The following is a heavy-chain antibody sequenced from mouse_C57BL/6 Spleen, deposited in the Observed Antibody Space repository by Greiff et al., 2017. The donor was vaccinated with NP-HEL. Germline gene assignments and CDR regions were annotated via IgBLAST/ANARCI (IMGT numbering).Heavy chain of an antibody. J-gene: IGHJ2*01. CDR1: GYTFTSYW. V-gene: IGHV1-64*01. CDR2: IHPNSGST. D-gene: IGHD4-1*01. CDR3: ARRWDGFDY. Sequence: QVHVKQPGAELVKPGASVKLSCKASGYTFTSYWMHWVKQRPGQGLEWIGMIHPNSGSTNYNEKFKSKATLTVDKSSSTAYMQLSSLTSEDSAVYYCARRWDGFDYWGQGTTLTVSS.